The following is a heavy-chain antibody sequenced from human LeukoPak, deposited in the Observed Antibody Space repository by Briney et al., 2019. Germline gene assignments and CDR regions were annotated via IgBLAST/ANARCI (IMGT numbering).Heavy chain of an antibody. J-gene: IGHJ6*03. CDR2: IYHSGTT. D-gene: IGHD6-13*01. CDR1: GYSISSGYY. Sequence: SETLSLTCAVSGYSISSGYYWGWFRQPPGKGPEWIGCIYHSGTTYYNPSLKSRVTISVDTSKNQFSLMISSMTAADTAVYYCARQGGSNSPYYYYYMDVWGKGTTVTVSS. CDR3: ARQGGSNSPYYYYYMDV. V-gene: IGHV4-38-2*01.